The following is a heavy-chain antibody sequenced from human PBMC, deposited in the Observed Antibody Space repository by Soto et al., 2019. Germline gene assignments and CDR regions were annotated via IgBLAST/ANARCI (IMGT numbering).Heavy chain of an antibody. CDR3: ARGHYGSGSYYKNYYYGMDV. Sequence: GSLRLSCAASGFTFSSYDMHWVRQATGKGLEWVSAIGTAGDTYYPGSVKGRFTISRENAKNSLYLQMNSLRAGDAAVYYCARGHYGSGSYYKNYYYGMDVWGQGTTVTVSS. V-gene: IGHV3-13*01. CDR2: IGTAGDT. D-gene: IGHD3-10*01. CDR1: GFTFSSYD. J-gene: IGHJ6*02.